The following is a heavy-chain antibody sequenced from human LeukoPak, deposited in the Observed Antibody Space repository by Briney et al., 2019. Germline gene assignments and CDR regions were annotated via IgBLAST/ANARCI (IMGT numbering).Heavy chain of an antibody. Sequence: ASVKVSCKASGYTFTGYYMRWVRQAPGQGLEWMGWINPNSGGTNYAQKFQGRVTMTRDTSISTAYMELSRLRSDDTAVYYCARVSGIQLWNDAFDIWGQGTMVTVSS. CDR1: GYTFTGYY. CDR2: INPNSGGT. D-gene: IGHD5-18*01. J-gene: IGHJ3*02. V-gene: IGHV1-2*02. CDR3: ARVSGIQLWNDAFDI.